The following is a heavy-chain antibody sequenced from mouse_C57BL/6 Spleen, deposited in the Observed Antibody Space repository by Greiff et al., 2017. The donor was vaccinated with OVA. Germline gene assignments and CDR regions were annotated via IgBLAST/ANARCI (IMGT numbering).Heavy chain of an antibody. Sequence: EVMLVESGGDLVKPGGSLKLSCAASGFTFSSYGMSWVRQTPDKRLEWVATISSGGSYTYYPDSVKGRFTISRDNAKNTLYLQMSSLKSEDTAMYYCARHVSITTVVAGDYWGQGTTLTVSS. CDR3: ARHVSITTVVAGDY. J-gene: IGHJ2*01. CDR2: ISSGGSYT. D-gene: IGHD1-1*01. CDR1: GFTFSSYG. V-gene: IGHV5-6*01.